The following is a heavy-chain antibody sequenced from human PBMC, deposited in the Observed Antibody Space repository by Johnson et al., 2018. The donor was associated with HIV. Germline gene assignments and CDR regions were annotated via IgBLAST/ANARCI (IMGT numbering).Heavy chain of an antibody. D-gene: IGHD3-22*01. J-gene: IGHJ3*02. CDR1: GFTFSSYG. V-gene: IGHV3-30*03. CDR2: ISSDGSID. CDR3: ARADWGYDSSAFDAFDI. Sequence: QVQLVESGGGVVQPGRSLRLSCAPSGFTFSSYGMHWVRQAPGKGLEWVAVISSDGSIDYYVDSVKGRFTISRDNAKNTLYLQMNSLRAEDTAVYYCARADWGYDSSAFDAFDIWGQGTMVTVSS.